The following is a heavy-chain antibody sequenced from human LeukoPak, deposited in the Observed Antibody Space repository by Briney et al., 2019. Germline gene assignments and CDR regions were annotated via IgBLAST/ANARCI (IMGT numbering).Heavy chain of an antibody. D-gene: IGHD3-22*01. CDR1: GFTFSSYG. CDR3: ARDQDGGKYYYESSGYSH. J-gene: IGHJ4*02. CDR2: ITSGGHI. V-gene: IGHV3-21*01. Sequence: GGSLRLSCAASGFTFSSYGLNWVRQAPGKGLEWVSTITSGGHIYYEDSVKGRFTISRDNAKNSLYLQMNSLRAEDTAVYYCARDQDGGKYYYESSGYSHWGQGILVTVSS.